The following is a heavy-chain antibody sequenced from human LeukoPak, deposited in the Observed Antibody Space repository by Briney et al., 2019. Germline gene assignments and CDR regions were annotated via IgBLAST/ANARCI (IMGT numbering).Heavy chain of an antibody. D-gene: IGHD3-22*01. J-gene: IGHJ4*02. CDR1: GFTFDDYA. V-gene: IGHV3-43D*03. CDR2: ISWDAGST. CDR3: AKDSNYYDSSGYSDY. Sequence: PGGSLSLSCAASGFTFDDYAMHWGRQAPGQGLEWVSLISWDAGSTYYADPVKGRLTISRDNSKNSLYLQMNSLRAEDTALYYCAKDSNYYDSSGYSDYWGQGTLVTVSS.